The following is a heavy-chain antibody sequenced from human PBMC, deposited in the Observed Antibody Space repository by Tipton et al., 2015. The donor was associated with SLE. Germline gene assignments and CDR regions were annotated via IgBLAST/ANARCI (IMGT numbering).Heavy chain of an antibody. Sequence: SLRLSCAASGFTFSSHGMHWVRQAPGKGLEWVEFIRYDGSNSNYADSVKGRFTISRDNSKNTVYLQMNSLRAEDTAAYYCASYIWGRGFDYWGQGTLVTVSS. CDR2: IRYDGSNS. CDR1: GFTFSSHG. D-gene: IGHD3-16*01. CDR3: ASYIWGRGFDY. V-gene: IGHV3-30*02. J-gene: IGHJ4*02.